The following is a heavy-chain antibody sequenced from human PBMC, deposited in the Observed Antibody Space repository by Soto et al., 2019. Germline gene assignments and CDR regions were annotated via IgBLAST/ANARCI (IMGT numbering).Heavy chain of an antibody. CDR2: ISYDGSNK. Sequence: QVQLVESGGGVVQPGRSPRLSCAASGFTFSSYAMHWVRQAPGKGLEWVAVISYDGSNKYYADSVKGRFTISRDNSKNTLYLQMNSLRAEDTAVYYCATEHYDYVWGSYRYLDYWGQGTLVTVSS. V-gene: IGHV3-30-3*01. CDR1: GFTFSSYA. CDR3: ATEHYDYVWGSYRYLDY. D-gene: IGHD3-16*02. J-gene: IGHJ4*02.